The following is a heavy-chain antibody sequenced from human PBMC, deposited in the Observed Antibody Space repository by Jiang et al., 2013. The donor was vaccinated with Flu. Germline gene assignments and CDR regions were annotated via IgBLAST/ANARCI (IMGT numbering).Heavy chain of an antibody. J-gene: IGHJ3*02. CDR2: FDVEDGET. CDR3: ATVYAFDI. Sequence: GGFDVEDGETIYAQKFQGRVTMTEDTSTDTAYMELSSLRSEDTAVYYCATVYAFDIWGQGTMVTVSS. V-gene: IGHV1-24*01.